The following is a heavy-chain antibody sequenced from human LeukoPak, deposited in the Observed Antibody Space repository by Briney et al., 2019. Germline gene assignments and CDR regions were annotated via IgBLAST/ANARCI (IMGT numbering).Heavy chain of an antibody. CDR1: GFTFSSYA. CDR2: IYSGGST. D-gene: IGHD3-3*01. Sequence: GGSLRLSCAASGFTFSSYAMSWVRQAPGKGLEWVSVIYSGGSTFYADSVKGRFTISRDNSKNTLYLQMSSLRAEDTAVYYCARYDFWSGSSDYWGQGTLVTVSS. J-gene: IGHJ4*02. CDR3: ARYDFWSGSSDY. V-gene: IGHV3-53*01.